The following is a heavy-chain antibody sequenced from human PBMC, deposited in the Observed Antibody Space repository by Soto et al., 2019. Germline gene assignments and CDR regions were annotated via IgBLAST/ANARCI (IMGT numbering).Heavy chain of an antibody. CDR3: ARRISGYYSTWFDP. CDR1: GGSMRSDNYF. J-gene: IGHJ5*02. CDR2: IYYSGSA. Sequence: SETLSLTCTVSGGSMRSDNYFWSWIRQPPGKGLEWIGYIYYSGSAYYNPSLERRVTISVDTSKNQFSLKLSSVTAADTAVYYCARRISGYYSTWFDPWGQGTLVTVSS. D-gene: IGHD3-22*01. V-gene: IGHV4-30-4*01.